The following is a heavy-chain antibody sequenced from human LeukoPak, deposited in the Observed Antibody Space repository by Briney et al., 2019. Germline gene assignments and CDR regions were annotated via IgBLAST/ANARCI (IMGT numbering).Heavy chain of an antibody. J-gene: IGHJ4*02. CDR3: ARGTVAH. CDR2: ISSSSSYI. D-gene: IGHD4-23*01. CDR1: GFTFSSYS. V-gene: IGHV3-21*01. Sequence: PGGSLRLSCAASGFTFSSYSMNWVRQAPGKGLEWVSSISSSSSYIYYAGSVKGRFTISRDNAKNSLYLQMNSLRAEDTAVYYCARGTVAHWGQGTLVTVSS.